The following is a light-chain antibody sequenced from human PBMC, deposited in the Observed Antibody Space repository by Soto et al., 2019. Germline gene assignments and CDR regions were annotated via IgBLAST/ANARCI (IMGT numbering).Light chain of an antibody. CDR2: DAS. V-gene: IGKV3-11*01. CDR3: QRCSNWPA. CDR1: QSVSSN. J-gene: IGKJ5*01. Sequence: EIVLTQSPATLSLSPGERATLSCRASQSVSSNLAWYQQKPGQPPRLLIYDASTRATGIPTRFSSSGSGTAFTPTISSLAPDDFAVYYRQRCSNWPACGQGTRLEIK.